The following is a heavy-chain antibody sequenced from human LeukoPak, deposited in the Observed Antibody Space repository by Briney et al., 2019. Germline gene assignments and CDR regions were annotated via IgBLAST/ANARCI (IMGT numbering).Heavy chain of an antibody. CDR2: ISYDGSNK. CDR3: ARDGLDYDSSGYYFWFDP. D-gene: IGHD3-22*01. J-gene: IGHJ5*02. CDR1: GFTFSSYA. V-gene: IGHV3-30*01. Sequence: PGGSLRLSCAASGFTFSSYAMHWVRQAPGKGLEWVAVISYDGSNKYYADSVKGRFTISRDNSKNTLYLQMNSLRAEDTAVYYCARDGLDYDSSGYYFWFDPWGQGTLVTVSS.